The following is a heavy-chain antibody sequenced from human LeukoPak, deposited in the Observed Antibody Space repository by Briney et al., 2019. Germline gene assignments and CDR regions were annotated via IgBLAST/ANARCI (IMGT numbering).Heavy chain of an antibody. D-gene: IGHD2-15*01. Sequence: GGSLRLSCAASGFSFSSYTMNWVRQAPGKGLEWISYIDTTSTTTNYADSVRGRFTISGDNAKNSLYLQMDSLRAEDTALYYCARGLVVVAQYFQHWGQGTLVTVSS. J-gene: IGHJ1*01. CDR2: IDTTSTTT. CDR1: GFSFSSYT. CDR3: ARGLVVVAQYFQH. V-gene: IGHV3-48*01.